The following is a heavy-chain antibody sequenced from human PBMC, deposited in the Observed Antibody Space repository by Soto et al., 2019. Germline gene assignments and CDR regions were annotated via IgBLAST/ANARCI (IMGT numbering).Heavy chain of an antibody. D-gene: IGHD2-21*02. Sequence: GGSLRLSCAASGLTFSNYWMHWVRQAPGKGLEWVANINHDGDTKYYVESVKDRFTISRDNDKKSLYLQMNDLRAEDTALYYCARAIGATDGFWGQGTLVTVSS. CDR3: ARAIGATDGF. CDR2: INHDGDTK. J-gene: IGHJ4*02. CDR1: GLTFSNYW. V-gene: IGHV3-7*01.